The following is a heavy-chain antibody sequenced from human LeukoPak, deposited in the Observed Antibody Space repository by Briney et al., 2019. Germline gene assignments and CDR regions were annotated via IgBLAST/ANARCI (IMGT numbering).Heavy chain of an antibody. CDR3: ASYYSDSSGYWVHAFDI. J-gene: IGHJ3*02. D-gene: IGHD3-22*01. V-gene: IGHV3-48*03. CDR1: GFAFSSYE. Sequence: GGSLRLSCAVSGFAFSSYEMNWVRRAPGKGLEWASYISSSGRTIYNADSVKGRFTISRDNAKNSLYLQMNSLRAEDTAVYYCASYYSDSSGYWVHAFDIWGQGTMVTVSS. CDR2: ISSSGRTI.